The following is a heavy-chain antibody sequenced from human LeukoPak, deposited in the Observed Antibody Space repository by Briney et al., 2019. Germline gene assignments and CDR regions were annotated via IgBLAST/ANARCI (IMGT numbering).Heavy chain of an antibody. CDR3: ARQTGT. CDR1: GYRFTNYW. Sequence: GESLKISCKGSGYRFTNYWIGWVRQMPGKGLEWMGILYIGESDSRYSPSFRGQVTMSADKSISTAYLQWSSLKASDTAMYYCARQTGTWGQGTLVTVSS. V-gene: IGHV5-51*01. D-gene: IGHD1-1*01. J-gene: IGHJ5*02. CDR2: LYIGESDS.